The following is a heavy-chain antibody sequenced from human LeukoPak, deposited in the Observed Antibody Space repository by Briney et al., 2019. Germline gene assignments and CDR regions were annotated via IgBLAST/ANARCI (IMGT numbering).Heavy chain of an antibody. Sequence: GASVKVSCKASVDTFTNYYMHWVRQAPGQGLEWMGIINPTGDSTRYAQKFQGRVTMTRDTSTSTVYMELSSLRSEDTAVYYCARWAGARPGGYYDFWTGPYDYWGQGSLVTVSS. D-gene: IGHD3-3*01. CDR2: INPTGDST. CDR1: VDTFTNYY. CDR3: ARWAGARPGGYYDFWTGPYDY. V-gene: IGHV1-46*01. J-gene: IGHJ4*02.